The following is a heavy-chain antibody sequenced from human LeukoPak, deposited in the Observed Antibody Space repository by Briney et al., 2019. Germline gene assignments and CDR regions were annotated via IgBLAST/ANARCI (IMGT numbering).Heavy chain of an antibody. Sequence: ASVKVSCKASGYTFTDYYVQWVRQAPGQGLEWMGWMNPNSGGTEYAQKFQGRVTMTRDTSISTAYMDLSRLGSDDTAMYYSARDHCTSNSCYEDLYYGLDVWGQGTTVTVSS. D-gene: IGHD2-2*01. J-gene: IGHJ6*02. CDR2: MNPNSGGT. CDR3: ARDHCTSNSCYEDLYYGLDV. V-gene: IGHV1-2*02. CDR1: GYTFTDYY.